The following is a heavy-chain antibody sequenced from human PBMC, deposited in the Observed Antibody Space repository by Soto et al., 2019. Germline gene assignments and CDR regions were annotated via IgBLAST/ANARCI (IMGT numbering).Heavy chain of an antibody. CDR3: ARWGTGAHSTGRYDY. D-gene: IGHD6-19*01. Sequence: QVQLVQSGAEVKKPGASVKVSCKASGYSFSTYGISWVRQAPGQGLEWMGWISAYNGNTNYAQNFQGRVAMTTDTSTRIAYMDLSSLRSDDTAVYYCARWGTGAHSTGRYDYWGQGTLVTVSS. V-gene: IGHV1-18*01. J-gene: IGHJ4*02. CDR2: ISAYNGNT. CDR1: GYSFSTYG.